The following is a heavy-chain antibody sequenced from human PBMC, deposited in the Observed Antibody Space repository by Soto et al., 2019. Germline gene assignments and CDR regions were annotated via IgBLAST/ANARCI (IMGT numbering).Heavy chain of an antibody. Sequence: PGESLKISCVGSGFSFSRYTVGWVRQDTGKGLEWMGVIHPGDSDTRYSPSFQGQVTISADKSISTAYLQWSSLKASDTAMYYCTLSYGDSYYYYYGMDVWGQGTTVTVSS. J-gene: IGHJ6*02. CDR1: GFSFSRYT. V-gene: IGHV5-51*01. D-gene: IGHD4-17*01. CDR3: TLSYGDSYYYYYGMDV. CDR2: IHPGDSDT.